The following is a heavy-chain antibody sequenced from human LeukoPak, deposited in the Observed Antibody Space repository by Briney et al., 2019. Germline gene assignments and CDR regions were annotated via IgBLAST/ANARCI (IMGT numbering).Heavy chain of an antibody. CDR3: AKDADTANPDY. V-gene: IGHV3-43*02. D-gene: IGHD5-18*01. Sequence: GGSLRLSCAASGFTFDDYAMYWVRQAPGKGLEWVSLISGDGGSTYYADSVKGRFTISRDNSKNSLYLQMNCLRSEDTALYYCAKDADTANPDYWGQGTLVTVSS. CDR1: GFTFDDYA. J-gene: IGHJ4*02. CDR2: ISGDGGST.